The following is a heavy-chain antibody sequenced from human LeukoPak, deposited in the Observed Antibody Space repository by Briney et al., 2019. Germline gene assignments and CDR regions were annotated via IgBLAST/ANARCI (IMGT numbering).Heavy chain of an antibody. V-gene: IGHV3-11*04. CDR3: ARAGMDSRGYYQGFDY. D-gene: IGHD3-22*01. CDR2: ITNNGRKT. J-gene: IGHJ4*02. CDR1: GFIFNDYF. Sequence: GGSLRLSCAASGFIFNDYFMGWIRQTPGKGLEWVSYITNNGRKTYYADSMKGRFTISRDNAKNSLYLQMNSLRAEDTALYYCARAGMDSRGYYQGFDYWGQGTLVTVSS.